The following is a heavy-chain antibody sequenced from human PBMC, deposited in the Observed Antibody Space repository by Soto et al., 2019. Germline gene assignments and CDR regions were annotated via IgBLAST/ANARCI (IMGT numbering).Heavy chain of an antibody. CDR1: GFTFSSYS. J-gene: IGHJ4*02. Sequence: GGSLRLSCAASGFTFSSYSMNWVRQAPGKGLEWVSSISRSSSYIYYADSVKGRFTISRDNAKNSLYLQMNSLRAEDTAVYYCARYYGPSPFDYWGQGTLVTVSS. CDR3: ARYYGPSPFDY. D-gene: IGHD4-17*01. CDR2: ISRSSSYI. V-gene: IGHV3-21*01.